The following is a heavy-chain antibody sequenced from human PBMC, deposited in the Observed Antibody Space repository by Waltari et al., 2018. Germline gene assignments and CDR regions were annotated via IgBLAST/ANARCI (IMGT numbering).Heavy chain of an antibody. CDR3: ARGINESFEP. CDR1: GFTFSNYA. CDR2: INSGCDST. Sequence: EVQVLESGGGLAQPGGSLRLSCAASGFTFSNYAMRWVRQAPGKGLECVSGINSGCDSTAYVDSVKGRFTISRDNSKNTLYLQMNSLRVEDTALYYCARGINESFEPWGQGTLVTVSS. V-gene: IGHV3-23*01. D-gene: IGHD1-1*01. J-gene: IGHJ5*02.